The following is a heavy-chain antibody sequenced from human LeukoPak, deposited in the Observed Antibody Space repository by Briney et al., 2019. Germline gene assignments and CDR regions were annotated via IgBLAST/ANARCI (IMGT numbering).Heavy chain of an antibody. Sequence: SQTLSLTCTVSGGSISSGSYYWSWIRQPAGKGLEWIGRIYTSGSTNYNPSLKSRVTISVDTSKNQFSLKLTSVTAADTAVYYCARGPYYDSSKISAFDIWGQGTMVTVSS. CDR1: GGSISSGSYY. CDR3: ARGPYYDSSKISAFDI. V-gene: IGHV4-61*02. J-gene: IGHJ3*02. CDR2: IYTSGST. D-gene: IGHD3-22*01.